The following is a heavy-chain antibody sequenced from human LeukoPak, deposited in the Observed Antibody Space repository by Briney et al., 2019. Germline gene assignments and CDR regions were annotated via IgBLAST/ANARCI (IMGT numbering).Heavy chain of an antibody. CDR3: ARENVVIGFFDY. CDR1: GGSISSHY. Sequence: PSETLSLTCTVSGGSISSHYWSWIRQPPGKGLEWIGYIYYSGSTNYNPSLKRRVTISVDTSKNQFSLKLSSVTAADTAVYYCARENVVIGFFDYWGQGTLVTVSS. V-gene: IGHV4-59*11. J-gene: IGHJ4*02. CDR2: IYYSGST. D-gene: IGHD3-22*01.